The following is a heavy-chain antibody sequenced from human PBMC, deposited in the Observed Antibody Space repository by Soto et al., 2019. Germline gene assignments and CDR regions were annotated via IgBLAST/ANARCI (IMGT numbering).Heavy chain of an antibody. Sequence: GGSLRLSCAASGFTFSNYWMTWVRQAPGKGLEWVANINQDGSEKYYVDSVKGRFTISRDNAKNSLYLQMNSLSAEDTAVYYCATSRVATPGVDAFDIWGQGAVVTVSS. CDR3: ATSRVATPGVDAFDI. CDR1: GFTFSNYW. J-gene: IGHJ3*02. V-gene: IGHV3-7*01. CDR2: INQDGSEK. D-gene: IGHD5-12*01.